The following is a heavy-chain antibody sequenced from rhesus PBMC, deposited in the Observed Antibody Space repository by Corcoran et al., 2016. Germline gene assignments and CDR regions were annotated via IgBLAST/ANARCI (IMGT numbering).Heavy chain of an antibody. CDR2: INSGGGST. Sequence: EVQLVETVGGLVQPGGSLKRSCAASGFTCRSYVMSWARQAPGKGLVGVSAINSGGGSTYYADSVKGRFTIYRDNSKNTLSLQMNSLRAEDTAVYYCAKVLFPSGYPYWYFDLWGPGTPITISS. V-gene: IGHV3S5*01. J-gene: IGHJ2*01. D-gene: IGHD5-24*01. CDR1: GFTCRSYV. CDR3: AKVLFPSGYPYWYFDL.